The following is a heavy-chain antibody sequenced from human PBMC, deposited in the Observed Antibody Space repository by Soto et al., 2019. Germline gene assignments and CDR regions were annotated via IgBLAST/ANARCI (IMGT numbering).Heavy chain of an antibody. V-gene: IGHV4-38-2*02. CDR3: ARDRGIRMWRIHY. D-gene: IGHD5-18*01. CDR2: VYRSGNA. CDR1: GYSISSGFY. J-gene: IGHJ4*02. Sequence: SETLSLTCAISGYSISSGFYWGWIRQSPGKGLEWIGNVYRSGNAYYNPSLRSQVTISMDTSKNEVSLRLNAVTAADTAVYYCARDRGIRMWRIHYWGPGTMLTVST.